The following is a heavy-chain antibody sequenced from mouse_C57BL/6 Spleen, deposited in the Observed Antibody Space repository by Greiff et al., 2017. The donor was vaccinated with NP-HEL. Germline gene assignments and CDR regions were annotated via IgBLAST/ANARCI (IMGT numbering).Heavy chain of an antibody. J-gene: IGHJ1*03. V-gene: IGHV1-50*01. D-gene: IGHD2-5*01. Sequence: VQLQQPGAELVKPGASVKLSCKASGYTFTSYWMQWVKQRPGQGLEWIGEIDPSDSYTNYNQKFKGKATLTVDPSSSTAYMQLSSLTSEDSAVYYCARSYSNYPGWYCDVWGTGTTVTVSS. CDR3: ARSYSNYPGWYCDV. CDR1: GYTFTSYW. CDR2: IDPSDSYT.